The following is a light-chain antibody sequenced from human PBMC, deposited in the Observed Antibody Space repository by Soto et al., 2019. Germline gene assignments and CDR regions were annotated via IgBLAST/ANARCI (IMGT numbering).Light chain of an antibody. Sequence: EIVLTQSPGTLSLSPGERATLSCRASQSVSSSYLAWYQQKPGQAPRLLIYAASSRATGIPDRFSGSGSGTDFTLTITRLEPEDFAVYYCQQYGSSSWTCGQGTKVEVK. CDR2: AAS. J-gene: IGKJ1*01. CDR1: QSVSSSY. V-gene: IGKV3-20*01. CDR3: QQYGSSSWT.